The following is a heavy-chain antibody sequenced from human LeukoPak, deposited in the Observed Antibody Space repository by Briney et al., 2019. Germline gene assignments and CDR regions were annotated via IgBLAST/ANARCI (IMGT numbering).Heavy chain of an antibody. CDR1: GYSFTSYW. Sequence: GESLKISCKGSGYSFTSYWIGWVRQMPGKGLEWMGIIYPGDSDTRYSPSFQGQVTISADKSISTAYLQWSSLKASDTAMYYCARRGRDGSGSYWYYYYYMDVWGKGTTVTVSS. CDR3: ARRGRDGSGSYWYYYYYMDV. V-gene: IGHV5-51*01. D-gene: IGHD3-10*01. J-gene: IGHJ6*03. CDR2: IYPGDSDT.